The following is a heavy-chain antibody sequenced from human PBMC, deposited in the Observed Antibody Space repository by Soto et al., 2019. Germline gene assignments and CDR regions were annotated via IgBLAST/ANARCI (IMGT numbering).Heavy chain of an antibody. D-gene: IGHD2-15*01. CDR3: AKDGGDIVVVVAALDY. CDR1: GFTFSSYA. Sequence: PGGSLRLSCAASGFTFSSYAMSWVRQAPGKGLEWVSAISGSGGSTYYADSVKGRFTISRDNSKNTLYLQMNSLRAEDTAVYYCAKDGGDIVVVVAALDYWGQGTLVTVSS. CDR2: ISGSGGST. V-gene: IGHV3-23*01. J-gene: IGHJ4*02.